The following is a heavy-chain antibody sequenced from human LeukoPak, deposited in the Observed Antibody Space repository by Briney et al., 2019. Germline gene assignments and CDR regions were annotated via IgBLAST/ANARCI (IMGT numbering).Heavy chain of an antibody. D-gene: IGHD3-16*02. Sequence: SETLSLTCAVYGGSFSGYYWSWIRQPPGKGLEWIGEINHSGSTNYNPSLKSRVTISVDTSKNQFSLKLSSVTAADTAVYYCARAAYDYVWGSYRPRNYYFDYWGQGTLVTVPS. CDR3: ARAAYDYVWGSYRPRNYYFDY. V-gene: IGHV4-34*01. J-gene: IGHJ4*02. CDR1: GGSFSGYY. CDR2: INHSGST.